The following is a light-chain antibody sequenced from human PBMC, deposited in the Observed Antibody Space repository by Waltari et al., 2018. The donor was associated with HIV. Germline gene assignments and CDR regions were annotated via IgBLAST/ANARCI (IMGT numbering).Light chain of an antibody. J-gene: IGLJ2*01. CDR3: SSYTTSNTVV. CDR2: DVT. Sequence: QSALTQPASVSGSPGQSIPISCSGTSSDISTYAFVSWYQKHPAKAPKLLIYDVTARPSGVSRRFSGSKSGSTASLTISSIQADDEADYYCSSYTTSNTVVFGPGTKLSVL. CDR1: SSDISTYAF. V-gene: IGLV2-14*03.